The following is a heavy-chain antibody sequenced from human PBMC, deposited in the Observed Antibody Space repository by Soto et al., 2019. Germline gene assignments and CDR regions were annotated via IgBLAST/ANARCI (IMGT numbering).Heavy chain of an antibody. V-gene: IGHV5-10-1*01. CDR3: ASTPTSCHMVEKYSYGYEGAYYYYGMDD. D-gene: IGHD5-18*01. CDR1: GYSFTSYW. CDR2: IDPSDSYT. J-gene: IGHJ6*02. Sequence: GESLKISCKGSGYSFTSYWISWVRQMPGKGLEWMGRIDPSDSYTNYSPSFQGHVTISADKSISTAYLQWSSLKASDTTMYYCASTPTSCHMVEKYSYGYEGAYYYYGMDDWGQGTTVTVSS.